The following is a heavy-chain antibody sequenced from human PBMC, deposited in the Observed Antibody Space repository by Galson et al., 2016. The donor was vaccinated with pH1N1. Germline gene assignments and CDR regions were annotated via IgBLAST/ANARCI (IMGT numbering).Heavy chain of an antibody. J-gene: IGHJ4*02. CDR2: IYWDDDK. CDR3: ARNGYGDYVGYFDY. CDR1: GFSLSTRGVG. D-gene: IGHD4-17*01. V-gene: IGHV2-5*02. Sequence: PALVKPTQTLTLTCTFSGFSLSTRGVGVGWIRQPPGKDLEWLALIYWDDDKRYSPSLKSRLTITKDPSKNQVVRTMTNMDPVDTATYYCARNGYGDYVGYFDYWGQGTLVTVSS.